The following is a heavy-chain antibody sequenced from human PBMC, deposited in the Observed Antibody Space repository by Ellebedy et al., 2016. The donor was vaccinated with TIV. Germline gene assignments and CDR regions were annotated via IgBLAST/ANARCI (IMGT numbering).Heavy chain of an antibody. D-gene: IGHD6-6*01. CDR2: ISYDGSNK. CDR1: GFTFSSYA. J-gene: IGHJ3*02. V-gene: IGHV3-30-3*01. Sequence: GESLKISCAASGFTFSSYAMHWVRQAPGKGLEWVAVISYDGSNKYYADSVKGRFTISRDNSKNTLYLQMNSLRAEDTAVYYCARDQRQLVWDDAFDIWGQGTMVTVSS. CDR3: ARDQRQLVWDDAFDI.